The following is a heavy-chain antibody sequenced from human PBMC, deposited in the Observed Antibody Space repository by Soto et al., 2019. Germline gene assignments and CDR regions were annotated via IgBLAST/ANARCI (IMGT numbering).Heavy chain of an antibody. D-gene: IGHD2-8*01. J-gene: IGHJ4*02. CDR2: ISGSGGTT. Sequence: PWGSLRLSCVASGFIFDTYAISFCRQAPFKWLEWVSAISGSGGTTYYADSVKGRLTISRDNSKNILYLQLNSLRVEDTAVYYCAKGRGRFKSGVQKTFDSWGQGTLVTVSS. CDR3: AKGRGRFKSGVQKTFDS. CDR1: GFIFDTYA. V-gene: IGHV3-23*01.